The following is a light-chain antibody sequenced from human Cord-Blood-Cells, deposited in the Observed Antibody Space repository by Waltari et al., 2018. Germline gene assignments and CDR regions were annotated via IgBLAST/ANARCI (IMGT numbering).Light chain of an antibody. CDR2: AAS. CDR1: QSISSY. Sequence: DIQMTQSPSSLSASVGDRVTITCRASQSISSYLNWYQQKPGKAPKLLIYAASSLQSGAPSRFSGSGSGTDFTLTISSLQPEDFATYYCQQSYSTLHSFGQGTKLEIK. CDR3: QQSYSTLHS. V-gene: IGKV1-39*01. J-gene: IGKJ2*03.